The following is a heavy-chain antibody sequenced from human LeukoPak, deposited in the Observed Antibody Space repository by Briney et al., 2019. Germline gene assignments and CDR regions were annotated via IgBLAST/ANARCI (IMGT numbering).Heavy chain of an antibody. CDR1: GFTFSDYN. D-gene: IGHD3-10*01. CDR3: ARDLIGRYTFDY. CDR2: MSPDGNKK. Sequence: PGRSLRLSCAASGFTFSDYNMHWVRQAPGKGLDWVALMSPDGNKKYYADSVKGRFTISRDNSKNTVDLQLNSLRAEDTAVYYRARDLIGRYTFDYCGQGTLVTVSS. J-gene: IGHJ4*02. V-gene: IGHV3-30-3*01.